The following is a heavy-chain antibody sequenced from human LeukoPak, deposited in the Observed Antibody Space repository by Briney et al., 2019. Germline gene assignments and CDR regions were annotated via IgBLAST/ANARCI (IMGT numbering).Heavy chain of an antibody. Sequence: ASVKVSCKASGGTFSSYAISWVRQAPGQGLEWMGGIIPIFGTANYAQKFQGRVTITADKSTSTAYMELSSLRSEDTAVYYCGSRGYYSRSGYYFDYWGQGTLVTVSS. CDR1: GGTFSSYA. CDR3: GSRGYYSRSGYYFDY. CDR2: IIPIFGTA. J-gene: IGHJ4*02. V-gene: IGHV1-69*06. D-gene: IGHD3-22*01.